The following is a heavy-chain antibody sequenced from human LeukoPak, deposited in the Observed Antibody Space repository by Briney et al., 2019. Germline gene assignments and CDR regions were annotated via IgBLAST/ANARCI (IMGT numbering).Heavy chain of an antibody. J-gene: IGHJ3*02. V-gene: IGHV3-23*01. CDR2: ITGSGISK. Sequence: GGPLRLSCAASGFTFSSYTMSWVRQAPGKGLEWVSGITGSGISKYYADSVKGRFTISRDNSKNTLYLQMNSLRAEDTAVYYCAKGERITIFGVVMHDAFDIWGQGTMVTVSS. CDR1: GFTFSSYT. D-gene: IGHD3-3*01. CDR3: AKGERITIFGVVMHDAFDI.